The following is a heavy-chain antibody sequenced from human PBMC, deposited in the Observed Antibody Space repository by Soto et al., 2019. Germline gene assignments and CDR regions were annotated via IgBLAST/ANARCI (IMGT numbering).Heavy chain of an antibody. CDR2: IKQDGSEE. V-gene: IGHV3-7*01. Sequence: EVQLVESGGGVVQPWGSLRLSCAASGFTFSTYWMRWVRQAPGKGLEWVANIKQDGSEEYSVDSVKGRFTISRDNAKNSLYLQMNSLRAEDTAVYYCARDRYYDLWGGYHYYYYYMDVWGKGTTVTVSS. J-gene: IGHJ6*03. CDR3: ARDRYYDLWGGYHYYYYYMDV. D-gene: IGHD3-3*01. CDR1: GFTFSTYW.